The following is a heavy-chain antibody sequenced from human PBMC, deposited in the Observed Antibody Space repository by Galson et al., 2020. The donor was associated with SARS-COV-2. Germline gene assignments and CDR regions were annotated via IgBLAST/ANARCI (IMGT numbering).Heavy chain of an antibody. V-gene: IGHV3-30*18. J-gene: IGHJ6*02. CDR3: AKDLDYREQWLLYGMDV. Sequence: GGSPGPPFAASGFHLKCYGKQWVRQGPGKGLEWGASISYDGSNKYYADSVKGRFTISRDNSKNTLYLQMNSLRAEDTAVYYCAKDLDYREQWLLYGMDVWGQGTTVTVSS. CDR1: GFHLKCYG. CDR2: ISYDGSNK. D-gene: IGHD6-19*01.